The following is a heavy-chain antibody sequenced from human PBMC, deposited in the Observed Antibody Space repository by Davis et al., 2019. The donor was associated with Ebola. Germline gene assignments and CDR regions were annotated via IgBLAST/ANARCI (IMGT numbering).Heavy chain of an antibody. V-gene: IGHV1-18*04. CDR2: ISAYNGNT. CDR1: GYTFTSYG. D-gene: IGHD6-13*01. Sequence: GGSLRLSCKGSGYTFTSYGISWVRQVPGQGLEWMGWISAYNGNTNYAQKLQGRVTMTTDTSTSTAYMELRSLRSDDTAVYYCARIAAAGTDWGQGTLVTVSS. CDR3: ARIAAAGTD. J-gene: IGHJ4*02.